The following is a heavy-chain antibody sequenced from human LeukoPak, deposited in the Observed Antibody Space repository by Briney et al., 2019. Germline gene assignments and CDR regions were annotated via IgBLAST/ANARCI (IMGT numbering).Heavy chain of an antibody. J-gene: IGHJ4*02. V-gene: IGHV4-59*08. CDR3: ARHGYDFWSGYYTGGDNPLTLDY. D-gene: IGHD3-3*01. CDR1: GGSISSYY. Sequence: PSATLSLTCTVSGGSISSYYWSWIRQPPRKRLEWVGYIYFSGSANCNPSLKSRVTISVDTSKNQFALKLSSVTAADTAVYYCARHGYDFWSGYYTGGDNPLTLDYWGQGTLVTVSS. CDR2: IYFSGSA.